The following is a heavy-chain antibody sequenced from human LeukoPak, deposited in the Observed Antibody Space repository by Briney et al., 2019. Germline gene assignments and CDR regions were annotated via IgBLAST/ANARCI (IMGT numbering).Heavy chain of an antibody. J-gene: IGHJ6*03. CDR3: ARAGIAALSYYYYYYMDV. CDR1: GYTFTSYD. D-gene: IGHD6-13*01. V-gene: IGHV1-8*03. CDR2: MNPNSGNT. Sequence: ASVKVSCKASGYTFTSYDINWVRQATGQGLEWMGWMNPNSGNTGYAQKFQGRVTITRNTSISTAYMELSSLRSEDTAVYYCARAGIAALSYYYYYYMDVWGKGTTVTVSS.